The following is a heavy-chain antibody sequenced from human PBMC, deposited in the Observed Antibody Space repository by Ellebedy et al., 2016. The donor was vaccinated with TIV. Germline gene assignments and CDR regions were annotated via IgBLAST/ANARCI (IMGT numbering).Heavy chain of an antibody. J-gene: IGHJ6*02. CDR3: ARVRRGSSGMDV. D-gene: IGHD6-13*01. CDR2: INPDSGGT. Sequence: ASVKVSCKASGYTFTSYYLHWVRQAPGRGLEWMGWINPDSGGTNFAQKFQGRVTMTRDTSINKVYMELKRLESDDTAVYYCARVRRGSSGMDVWGLGTTVTVSS. CDR1: GYTFTSYY. V-gene: IGHV1-2*02.